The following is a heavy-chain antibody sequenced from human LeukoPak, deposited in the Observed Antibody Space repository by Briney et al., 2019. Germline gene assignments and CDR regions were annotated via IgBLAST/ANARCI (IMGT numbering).Heavy chain of an antibody. J-gene: IGHJ6*03. D-gene: IGHD6-19*01. CDR3: AKNGRSSGWYLHHYYYMDV. V-gene: IGHV3-30*02. Sequence: PGGSLRLSCAASGFTFSSYGMHWVRQAPGKGLEWVAFIRYDGSNKYYADSVKGRFTISRDNSKNTLYLQMNSLRAEDTAVYYCAKNGRSSGWYLHHYYYMDVWGKGTTVTISS. CDR2: IRYDGSNK. CDR1: GFTFSSYG.